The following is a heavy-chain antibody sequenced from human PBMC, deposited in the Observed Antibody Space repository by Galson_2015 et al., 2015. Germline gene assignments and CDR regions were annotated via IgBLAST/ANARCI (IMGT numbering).Heavy chain of an antibody. Sequence: SVKVSCKASGGTFSSYTISWVRQAPGQGLEWMGRIIPILGIANYAQKFQGRVTITADKSTSTAYMELSSLRSEDTAVYYCARDVTMVRGGDWFDPWGQGTLVTVSS. CDR2: IIPILGIA. CDR3: ARDVTMVRGGDWFDP. CDR1: GGTFSSYT. J-gene: IGHJ5*02. D-gene: IGHD3-10*01. V-gene: IGHV1-69*04.